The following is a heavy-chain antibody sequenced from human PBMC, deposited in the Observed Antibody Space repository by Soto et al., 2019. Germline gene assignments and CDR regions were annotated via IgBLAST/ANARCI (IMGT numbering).Heavy chain of an antibody. Sequence: SGTLDIGCAVSGGSISIGVDYWCWIRKPPGKGLEWIGYVYYSGSTYYNPSLKSRVTISVDTSKNEFSLKLSSVTAADTAVYYCAREGPKTTVTNDGFDPSGQGTLRSVPS. CDR2: VYYSGST. D-gene: IGHD4-17*01. V-gene: IGHV4-30-4*01. CDR1: GGSISIGVDY. J-gene: IGHJ5*02. CDR3: AREGPKTTVTNDGFDP.